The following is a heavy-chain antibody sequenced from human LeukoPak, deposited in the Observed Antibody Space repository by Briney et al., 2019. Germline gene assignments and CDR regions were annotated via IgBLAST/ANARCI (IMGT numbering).Heavy chain of an antibody. CDR1: GGSISSYY. J-gene: IGHJ6*03. V-gene: IGHV4-59*12. D-gene: IGHD5-24*01. CDR3: ARDGYKVSYYYMDV. CDR2: IYYSGST. Sequence: PSETLSLTCTVSGGSISSYYWSWIRQPPGKGLEWIGYIYYSGSTNYNPSLKSRVTISVDTSKNQFSLKLSSVTAADTAVYYCARDGYKVSYYYMDVWGKGTTVTISS.